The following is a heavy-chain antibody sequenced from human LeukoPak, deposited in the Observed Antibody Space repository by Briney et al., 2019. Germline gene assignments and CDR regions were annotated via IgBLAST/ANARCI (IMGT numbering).Heavy chain of an antibody. V-gene: IGHV3-9*01. Sequence: SLRLSCAASGFTFDDYAMHWVRQAPGKGLEWVSGISWNSGSIGYADSVKGRFTISRDNAMNSLYLQMNSLRAEDTALYYCAKDCRYDSSGYYCHWGQGTLVTVSS. J-gene: IGHJ4*02. CDR3: AKDCRYDSSGYYCH. D-gene: IGHD3-22*01. CDR2: ISWNSGSI. CDR1: GFTFDDYA.